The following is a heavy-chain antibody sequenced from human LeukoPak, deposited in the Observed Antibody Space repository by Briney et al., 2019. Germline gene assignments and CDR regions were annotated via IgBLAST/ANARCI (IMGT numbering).Heavy chain of an antibody. CDR3: ARAEGYCTTSSCWYFDY. J-gene: IGHJ4*02. D-gene: IGHD2-2*01. CDR2: ISWNSGSI. Sequence: PGRSLRLSCAASGFTFDDYAMHWVRQAPGKGLEWVSGISWNSGSIGYADSVKGRFTISRDNAKNSLRLQMNSLRAEDTALYYCARAEGYCTTSSCWYFDYWGQGTLVAVS. V-gene: IGHV3-9*01. CDR1: GFTFDDYA.